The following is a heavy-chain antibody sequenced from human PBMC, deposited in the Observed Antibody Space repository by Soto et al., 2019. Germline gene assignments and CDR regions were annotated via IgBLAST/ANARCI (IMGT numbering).Heavy chain of an antibody. D-gene: IGHD1-1*01. CDR1: GGFVSSGSYY. Sequence: QVQLQQWGAGLLKPSETLSLTCAVYGGFVSSGSYYSSWIRQPPGKGLEWIGEMSHSGGTHFNPSLKSRVTISVDTSKNQFSLKMSSVTAADTALYYCARVERGTATTVVDALDIWGPGTMVTVSS. CDR3: ARVERGTATTVVDALDI. J-gene: IGHJ3*02. CDR2: MSHSGGT. V-gene: IGHV4-34*01.